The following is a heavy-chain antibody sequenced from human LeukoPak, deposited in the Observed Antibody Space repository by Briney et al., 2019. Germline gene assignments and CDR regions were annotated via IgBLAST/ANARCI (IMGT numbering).Heavy chain of an antibody. Sequence: GGSLRLSCAASGFTLSSYAMTWVRQAPGRGLEWVSSVDGGGGGTYYADSVKGRFTISRDNSKDTLYLQMNSLRAEDTAVYYCAKAAAGHFDYWGQGTLVTVSS. CDR2: VDGGGGGT. V-gene: IGHV3-23*01. CDR1: GFTLSSYA. J-gene: IGHJ4*02. CDR3: AKAAAGHFDY. D-gene: IGHD6-13*01.